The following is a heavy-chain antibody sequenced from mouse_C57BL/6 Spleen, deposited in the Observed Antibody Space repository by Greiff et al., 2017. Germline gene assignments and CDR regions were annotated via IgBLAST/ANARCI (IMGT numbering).Heavy chain of an antibody. Sequence: QVQLQQPGAELVRPGSSVKLSCKASGYTFTSYWMDWVKQRPGQGLEWIGNIYPSDSETHYNQKFKDKATLTVDKSSSTAYLQLSSLTSEDSAVDYCARSWRKPYYFDYWGQGTTLTVSS. CDR1: GYTFTSYW. CDR2: IYPSDSET. J-gene: IGHJ2*01. CDR3: ARSWRKPYYFDY. V-gene: IGHV1-61*01.